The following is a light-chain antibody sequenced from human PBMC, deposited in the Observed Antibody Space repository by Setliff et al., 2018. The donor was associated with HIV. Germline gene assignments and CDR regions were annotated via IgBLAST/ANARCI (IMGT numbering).Light chain of an antibody. CDR3: SSFRTSRKFV. V-gene: IGLV2-14*01. Sequence: QSVLTQPASVSGSPGQSITISCTGTSSDVGLYNFVSWYQQHPGKVPKLIIYDVTNRPSGISHRFSGAKSSNTASLTISGLQADDEADYYCSSFRTSRKFVFGTGTKVTVL. CDR2: DVT. CDR1: SSDVGLYNF. J-gene: IGLJ1*01.